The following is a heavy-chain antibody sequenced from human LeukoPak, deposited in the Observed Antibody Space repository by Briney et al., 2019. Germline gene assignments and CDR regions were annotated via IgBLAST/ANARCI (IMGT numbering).Heavy chain of an antibody. Sequence: GGSLRLSCAASGFTFRSFAVTWVRQAPGKGLEWVSVISGSGDSTYYADSVKGRFTISRDNSKNTLYLQMNSLRAEDTAVYYCAKGRSGSGSLNWFDPWGQGTLVTVSS. D-gene: IGHD3-10*01. CDR2: ISGSGDST. J-gene: IGHJ5*02. CDR3: AKGRSGSGSLNWFDP. CDR1: GFTFRSFA. V-gene: IGHV3-23*01.